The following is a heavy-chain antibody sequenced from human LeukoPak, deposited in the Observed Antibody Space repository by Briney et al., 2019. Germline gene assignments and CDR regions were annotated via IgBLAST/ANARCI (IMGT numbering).Heavy chain of an antibody. Sequence: ASVKVSCKASGYTFTGYYMHWVRQAPGQGLEWMGWVNPNSGGTNYAQKFQGRVTMTRDTSISTAYMELSRLRSDDTAVYYCARDPGFRRENWFDPWGQGTLVTVSS. CDR3: ARDPGFRRENWFDP. CDR2: VNPNSGGT. D-gene: IGHD3-10*01. J-gene: IGHJ5*02. V-gene: IGHV1-2*02. CDR1: GYTFTGYY.